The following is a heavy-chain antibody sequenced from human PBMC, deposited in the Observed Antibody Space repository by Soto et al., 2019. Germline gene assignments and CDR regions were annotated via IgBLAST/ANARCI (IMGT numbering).Heavy chain of an antibody. D-gene: IGHD3-22*01. CDR2: IYYSGST. J-gene: IGHJ4*02. CDR1: GGCISSYY. CDR3: ARGYSSGDGYFIY. V-gene: IGHV4-59*01. Sequence: PSETLSLTCTASGGCISSYYWSWIRQPTGKGLEWIGYIYYSGSTNYNPSLKSRVTISVDTSKNQFSMKLSSVTAEETAVYYCARGYSSGDGYFIYWGQGTHVTVPS.